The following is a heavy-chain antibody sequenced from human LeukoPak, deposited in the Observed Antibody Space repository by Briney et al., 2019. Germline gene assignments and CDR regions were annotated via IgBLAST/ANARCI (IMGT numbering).Heavy chain of an antibody. D-gene: IGHD4-11*01. J-gene: IGHJ6*03. CDR3: ARDLMWDTVTGTPRYYYMDV. CDR2: IIPIFGTA. CDR1: GGTFSSYA. Sequence: GASVKVSCKASGGTFSSYAISWVRQAPGQGLEWMGRIIPIFGTANYAQKFQGRVTITTDESTSTAYMELSSLRSEDTAVCYCARDLMWDTVTGTPRYYYMDVWGKGTTVTVSS. V-gene: IGHV1-69*05.